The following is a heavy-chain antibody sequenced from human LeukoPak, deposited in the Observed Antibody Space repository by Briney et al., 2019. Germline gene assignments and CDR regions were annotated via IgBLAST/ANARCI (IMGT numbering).Heavy chain of an antibody. Sequence: ASVKVSCKASGYTFTGYYMHWVRRAPGQGLEWMGWINPNSGGTNYAQKFQGRVTMTRDTSISTAYMELSRLRSDDTAVYYCAGTYYDFWSGYYTLDYWGQGTLVTVSS. V-gene: IGHV1-2*02. J-gene: IGHJ4*02. CDR3: AGTYYDFWSGYYTLDY. D-gene: IGHD3-3*01. CDR1: GYTFTGYY. CDR2: INPNSGGT.